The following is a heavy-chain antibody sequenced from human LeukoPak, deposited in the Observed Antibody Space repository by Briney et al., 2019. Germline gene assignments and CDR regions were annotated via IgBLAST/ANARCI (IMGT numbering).Heavy chain of an antibody. CDR3: AKGYCSSTSCYGVGWAFDI. CDR1: GGSISSGGYS. D-gene: IGHD2-2*01. V-gene: IGHV4-30-2*01. J-gene: IGHJ3*02. Sequence: SQTLSLTCAVSGGSISSGGYSWSWIRQPPGKGLEWIGYIYHSGSTYYNPSLKSRVTISVDRSKNQFSLKLSSVTAADTAVYYCAKGYCSSTSCYGVGWAFDIWGQGTMVTVSS. CDR2: IYHSGST.